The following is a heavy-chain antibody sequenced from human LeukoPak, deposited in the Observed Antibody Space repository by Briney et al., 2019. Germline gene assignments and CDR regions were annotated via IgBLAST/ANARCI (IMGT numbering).Heavy chain of an antibody. Sequence: QPGGSLRLSCVASGFSFGNYAMSWVRQAPGKGLQWVSQISGTGGATWYAGFARDRFTISRDNSKKTLYLQMSGLRVEDTAMHYCVKDPRDTYGTNWFVSWGQGTLLIVSS. D-gene: IGHD2-21*01. CDR3: VKDPRDTYGTNWFVS. J-gene: IGHJ5*01. V-gene: IGHV3-23*01. CDR1: GFSFGNYA. CDR2: ISGTGGAT.